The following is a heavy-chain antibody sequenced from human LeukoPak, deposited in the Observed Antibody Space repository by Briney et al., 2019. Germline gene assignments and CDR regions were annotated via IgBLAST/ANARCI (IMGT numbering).Heavy chain of an antibody. D-gene: IGHD3-10*01. CDR2: IYYSGST. V-gene: IGHV4-59*12. Sequence: SETLSLTCTVSGGSISSYYWSWIRQPPGKGLEWIGYIYYSGSTNYNPSLKSRVTISVDTSKNQFSLKLSSVTAADTAVYYCARGRELLWFGEPTYGMDVWGQGTTVTVSS. CDR1: GGSISSYY. J-gene: IGHJ6*02. CDR3: ARGRELLWFGEPTYGMDV.